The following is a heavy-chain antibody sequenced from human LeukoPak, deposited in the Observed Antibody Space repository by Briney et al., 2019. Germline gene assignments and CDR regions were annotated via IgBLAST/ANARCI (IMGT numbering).Heavy chain of an antibody. CDR3: ARDQGYSSGWPFNWFDP. Sequence: PGGSLRLSCAASGITFSNYWMSWVRQAPGKGLEWVANIKQDGSEKYYVDSVKGRFTISRDNPKNSLYLQMNSLRAEDTAVYYCARDQGYSSGWPFNWFDPWGQGTLVTVSS. CDR2: IKQDGSEK. J-gene: IGHJ5*02. D-gene: IGHD6-19*01. CDR1: GITFSNYW. V-gene: IGHV3-7*01.